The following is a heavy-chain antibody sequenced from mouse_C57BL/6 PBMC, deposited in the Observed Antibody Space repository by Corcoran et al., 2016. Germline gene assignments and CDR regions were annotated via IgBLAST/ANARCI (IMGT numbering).Heavy chain of an antibody. Sequence: QVQLQQSGAELVKPGASVKISCIASGYAFSSYWMNWVKQRPGKGLEWIGQIYPGDGDTNYNGKFKGKATLTADKSSSTAYMQLSSLTSEDSAVYFCARWNYGSSYFDYWGQGTTLTVSS. V-gene: IGHV1-80*01. CDR3: ARWNYGSSYFDY. D-gene: IGHD1-1*01. CDR1: GYAFSSYW. J-gene: IGHJ2*01. CDR2: IYPGDGDT.